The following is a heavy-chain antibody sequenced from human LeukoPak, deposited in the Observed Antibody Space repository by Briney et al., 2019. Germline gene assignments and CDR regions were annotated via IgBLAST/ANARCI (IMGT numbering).Heavy chain of an antibody. Sequence: PSETLSLTCTVSGGPISSSSYHWGWIRQPPGKGLEWIGTIYYGRSTYYNPSLKSRVTISVDTSKKQFSLKLTSVTAADAAVYYCARLGDYYDSSGYFDAFDIWGQGTMVTVFS. CDR3: ARLGDYYDSSGYFDAFDI. J-gene: IGHJ3*02. CDR2: IYYGRST. CDR1: GGPISSSSYH. V-gene: IGHV4-39*01. D-gene: IGHD3-22*01.